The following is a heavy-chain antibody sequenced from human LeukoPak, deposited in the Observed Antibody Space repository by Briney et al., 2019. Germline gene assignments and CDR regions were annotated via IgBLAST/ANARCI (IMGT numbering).Heavy chain of an antibody. D-gene: IGHD3-3*01. J-gene: IGHJ4*02. CDR1: GGSISSYY. CDR2: IYYSGST. V-gene: IGHV4-59*01. CDR3: ARFSSIFGVTTFDY. Sequence: SETLSLTCTVSGGSISSYYWSWIRQPPGKGLEWIGYIYYSGSTNYNPSLKSRVTISVDTSKNQFSLKLSSVTAADTAVYYCARFSSIFGVTTFDYWGQGTLVTVSS.